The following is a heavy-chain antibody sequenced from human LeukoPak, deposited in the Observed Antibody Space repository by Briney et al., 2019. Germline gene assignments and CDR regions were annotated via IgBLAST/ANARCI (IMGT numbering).Heavy chain of an antibody. Sequence: GGSLRLSCAASGFTFDDYAMHWVRQAPGKGLEWISGISWKSGSVGYADSVKGRFTISRDNAKNSLYLQMNNLRAEDTALYYCAKDRGVKYYYGLDVWGQGTTLTVSS. V-gene: IGHV3-9*01. CDR3: AKDRGVKYYYGLDV. J-gene: IGHJ6*02. CDR2: ISWKSGSV. CDR1: GFTFDDYA. D-gene: IGHD3-10*01.